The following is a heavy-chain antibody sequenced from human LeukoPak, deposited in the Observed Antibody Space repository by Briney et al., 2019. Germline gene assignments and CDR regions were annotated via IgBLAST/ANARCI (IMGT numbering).Heavy chain of an antibody. CDR3: ATVPPGYYDSSGYFD. V-gene: IGHV1-46*01. J-gene: IGHJ4*02. CDR1: GYTFTSYY. D-gene: IGHD3-22*01. Sequence: ASVTVSCKASGYTFTSYYMHWVRQAPGQGLEWMGIINPSGGSTSYTQKFQGRVTMTEDTSTDTACMELSSLRSEDTAVYYCATVPPGYYDSSGYFDWGQGTLVTVSS. CDR2: INPSGGST.